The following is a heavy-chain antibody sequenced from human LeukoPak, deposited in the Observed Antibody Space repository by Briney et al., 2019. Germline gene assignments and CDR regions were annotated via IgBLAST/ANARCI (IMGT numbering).Heavy chain of an antibody. J-gene: IGHJ3*02. CDR1: GYSISSGYY. Sequence: SETLSLTCTVSGYSISSGYYWGWIRQPAGKGLEWIGRISTSGSTYYNPSLKSRVTISVDTSKNQFSLKLSSVTAADTAVYYCARASYDILTGYYDGAFDIWGQGTMVTVSS. CDR3: ARASYDILTGYYDGAFDI. D-gene: IGHD3-9*01. CDR2: ISTSGST. V-gene: IGHV4-38-2*02.